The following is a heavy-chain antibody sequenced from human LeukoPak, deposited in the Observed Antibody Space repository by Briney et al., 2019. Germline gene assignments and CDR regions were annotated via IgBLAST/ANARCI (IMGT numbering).Heavy chain of an antibody. CDR3: ARIGYSSSSNDY. J-gene: IGHJ4*02. V-gene: IGHV3-7*01. D-gene: IGHD6-6*01. CDR1: GFTFSNYW. CDR2: IKQDGSIK. Sequence: GGSLRLSCAASGFTFSNYWMSWVRQAPGKGLEWVANIKQDGSIKYYVDSAKGRFTISRDNAKNSLYLQMNSLRAEDRAVYYCARIGYSSSSNDYWGQGTLVTVSS.